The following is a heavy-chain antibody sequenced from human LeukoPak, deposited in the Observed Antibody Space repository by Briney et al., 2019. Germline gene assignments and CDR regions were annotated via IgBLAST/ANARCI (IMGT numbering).Heavy chain of an antibody. CDR3: ARVQDTAMVYYFDY. J-gene: IGHJ4*02. V-gene: IGHV3-11*04. Sequence: GGSLRLSCAASGFTFSDYYMSWIRQAPGKGLKWVSYISSSGSTIYYADSVKGRFNISRDNAKKSLYLQMNSLRAEDAAVYYCARVQDTAMVYYFDYWGQGTLVTVSS. D-gene: IGHD5-18*01. CDR2: ISSSGSTI. CDR1: GFTFSDYY.